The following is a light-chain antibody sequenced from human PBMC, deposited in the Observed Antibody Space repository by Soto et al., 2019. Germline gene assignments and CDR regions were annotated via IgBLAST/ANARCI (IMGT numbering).Light chain of an antibody. Sequence: QSALTQPASVSGSPGQSITISCTGTSSDVGGYNYVSWYQQHPGKAPKLMIYEVSNRPSGVSHRFSGSKSGNTASLTISGLQAEDAADYYCSSYTSSSTLVFGTGTKLTVL. J-gene: IGLJ1*01. V-gene: IGLV2-14*01. CDR2: EVS. CDR3: SSYTSSSTLV. CDR1: SSDVGGYNY.